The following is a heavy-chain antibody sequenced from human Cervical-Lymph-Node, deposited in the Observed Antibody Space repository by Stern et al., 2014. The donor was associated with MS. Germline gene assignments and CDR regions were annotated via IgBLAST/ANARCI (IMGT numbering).Heavy chain of an antibody. J-gene: IGHJ6*02. CDR3: ARDWFGDFPDYSFGMDV. Sequence: EVQLVQSGGGLVQPGGSLRLSCAASGFTFSNYWMSWVRQAPGKGLEWVANIKQDASEKCYDDSVKGRFTISRDNAKNSLFLEMNSLRVEDTAVYYCARDWFGDFPDYSFGMDVWGQGTTVTVSS. CDR1: GFTFSNYW. CDR2: IKQDASEK. V-gene: IGHV3-7*01. D-gene: IGHD3-10*01.